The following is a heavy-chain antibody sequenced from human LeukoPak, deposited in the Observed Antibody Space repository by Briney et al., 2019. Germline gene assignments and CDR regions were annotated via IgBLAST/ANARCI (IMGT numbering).Heavy chain of an antibody. Sequence: GRSLRLSCAASGFTFSSYAMHWVRQAPGKGLEWISSISGTSNSYKYYADSVKGRFTISRDDAKNSLYLQMNSLRAEDTAVYYCARPSINDYGDFGYWGQGTLVTVSS. CDR3: ARPSINDYGDFGY. CDR2: ISGTSNSYK. CDR1: GFTFSSYA. V-gene: IGHV3-21*01. J-gene: IGHJ4*02. D-gene: IGHD4-17*01.